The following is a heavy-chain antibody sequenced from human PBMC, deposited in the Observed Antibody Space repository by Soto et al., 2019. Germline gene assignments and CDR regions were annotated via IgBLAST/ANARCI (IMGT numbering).Heavy chain of an antibody. D-gene: IGHD3-16*01. CDR2: ISGSGSTT. CDR1: GLTFSSPA. J-gene: IGHJ6*02. CDR3: TKAYAPGAAKDSYYYYYGIDG. Sequence: AGGSLRLSCVASGLTFSSPAMSWVRPAPGKGLEWVSAISGSGSTTFYADPGKGRFTISRDNSKKTLYLQLNSLRVEDTAVYYCTKAYAPGAAKDSYYYYYGIDGCGRETTVTVAS. V-gene: IGHV3-23*01.